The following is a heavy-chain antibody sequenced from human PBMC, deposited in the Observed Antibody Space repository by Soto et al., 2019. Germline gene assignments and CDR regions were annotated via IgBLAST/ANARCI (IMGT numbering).Heavy chain of an antibody. D-gene: IGHD2-15*01. CDR3: ARDVVALDY. CDR2: ISSSGSTI. V-gene: IGHV3-11*01. J-gene: IGHJ4*02. CDR1: GFTFSDYY. Sequence: QVQLVESGGGLVKPGGSLRLSCAASGFTFSDYYMSWFRQAPGKGLEWVSYISSSGSTIYYADSVKGRLTISRDNAKNPLYLQMKSMRADDTAVYDCARDVVALDYWGQGTLVTGST.